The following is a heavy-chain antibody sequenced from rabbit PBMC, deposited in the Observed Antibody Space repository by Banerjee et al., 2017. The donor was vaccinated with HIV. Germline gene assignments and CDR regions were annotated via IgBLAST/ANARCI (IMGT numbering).Heavy chain of an antibody. V-gene: IGHV1S40*01. J-gene: IGHJ6*01. D-gene: IGHD8-1*01. CDR3: ARDGGNSYYDL. CDR1: GFSFSSSYW. Sequence: QSLEESGGDLVKPGASLTLTCTASGFSFSSSYWGCWVRQAPGKGLEWSACIYTGSGGSTYYASWAKGRFTISKTSSTTVTLQMTSLTAADTATYFCARDGGNSYYDLWGQGTLVTVS. CDR2: IYTGSGGST.